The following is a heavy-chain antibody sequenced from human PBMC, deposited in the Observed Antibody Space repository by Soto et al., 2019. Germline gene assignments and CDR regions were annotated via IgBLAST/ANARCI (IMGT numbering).Heavy chain of an antibody. CDR3: ARGSAYSSSYLSMDV. Sequence: ASVKVSFKASGYTFTGYYMHWVRQAPGQGLEWMGWINPNSGGTNYAQKFQGWVTMTRDTSISTAYMELSRLRSDDTAVYYCARGSAYSSSYLSMDVWGQGTTVTVSS. CDR2: INPNSGGT. V-gene: IGHV1-2*04. D-gene: IGHD6-6*01. CDR1: GYTFTGYY. J-gene: IGHJ6*02.